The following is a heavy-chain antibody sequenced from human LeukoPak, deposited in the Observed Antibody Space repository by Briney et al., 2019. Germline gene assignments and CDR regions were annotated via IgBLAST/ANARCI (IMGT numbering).Heavy chain of an antibody. CDR1: GYTFTSYG. CDR2: ISASNGNA. CDR3: ARVGLVGSGSYYTVYYYMDV. Sequence: ASVKVSCKASGYTFTSYGISWVRQAPGQGLEWMGWISASNGNADYAQNFQGRVTMTADTSTSTAYMELKSLRSDDTALYYCARVGLVGSGSYYTVYYYMDVWGKGTTVTVSS. D-gene: IGHD3-10*01. J-gene: IGHJ6*03. V-gene: IGHV1-18*01.